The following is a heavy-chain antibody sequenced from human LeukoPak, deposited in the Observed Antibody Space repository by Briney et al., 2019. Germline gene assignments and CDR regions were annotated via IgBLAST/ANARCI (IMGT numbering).Heavy chain of an antibody. Sequence: ASVKVSCKASGYTFTSYYMHWVRQAPGQGLEWMGIINPNAGSTTYAEKFQARVKMTSDTSTGTVYMELSRLRSEDTAVYFCARDQQYSSGYVYWGQGTLVTVSS. CDR3: ARDQQYSSGYVY. CDR1: GYTFTSYY. CDR2: INPNAGST. V-gene: IGHV1-46*01. D-gene: IGHD2-8*02. J-gene: IGHJ4*02.